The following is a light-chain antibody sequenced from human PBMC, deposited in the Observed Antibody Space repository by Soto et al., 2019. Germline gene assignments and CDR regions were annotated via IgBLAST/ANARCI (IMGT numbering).Light chain of an antibody. CDR2: GAS. V-gene: IGKV3-20*01. CDR1: QSVSFTY. Sequence: EIVLTQSPGTLSLSPWERATLSCRASQSVSFTYLAWYQQKPGQPPKLLISGASRRATGIPDRFSGSGSGTDFTLTISRLEPEDFAVYYCQQYGSSPETFGQGTKVEIK. CDR3: QQYGSSPET. J-gene: IGKJ1*01.